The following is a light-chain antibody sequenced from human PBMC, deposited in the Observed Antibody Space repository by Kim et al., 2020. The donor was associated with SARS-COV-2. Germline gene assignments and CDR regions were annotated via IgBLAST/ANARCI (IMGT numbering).Light chain of an antibody. CDR3: QQYKTYSRT. J-gene: IGKJ1*01. CDR1: QSISSW. Sequence: DIQMTQSPSTLSAYVGDRLTITCRASQSISSWLAWYQQKPGKAPILLIYDASTLQSGVPSRFSGSGSGTEFSLAISSLQPDDFATYYCQQYKTYSRTFGQGTKVDIK. V-gene: IGKV1-5*01. CDR2: DAS.